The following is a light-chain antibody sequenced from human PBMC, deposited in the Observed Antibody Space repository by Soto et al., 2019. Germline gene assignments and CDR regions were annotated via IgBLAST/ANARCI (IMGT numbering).Light chain of an antibody. V-gene: IGKV3-15*01. Sequence: EILMTQSPATLSVSPGERVTLSCRASQSVSSYLAWYQQKPGQPPRLLLYGASTRATGIPARFSGSGSGTEFTLTIGSLQSEDFAVYYCQQYNNWPRTFGQGAKVEIK. CDR2: GAS. J-gene: IGKJ1*01. CDR3: QQYNNWPRT. CDR1: QSVSSY.